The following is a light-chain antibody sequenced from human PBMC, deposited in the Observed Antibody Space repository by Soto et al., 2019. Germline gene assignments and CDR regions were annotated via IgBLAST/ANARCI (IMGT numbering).Light chain of an antibody. CDR3: QQSYSTPRT. CDR2: AAS. Sequence: DIQMTQSPSSRSASVGDRVTITCRASQSISSYLNWYQQKPGKAPTLLIYAASSLQCGVPSMFSGSGLGTDFTPTISSLQPEDFATYDCQQSYSTPRTFGQGTKVEIK. J-gene: IGKJ1*01. CDR1: QSISSY. V-gene: IGKV1-39*01.